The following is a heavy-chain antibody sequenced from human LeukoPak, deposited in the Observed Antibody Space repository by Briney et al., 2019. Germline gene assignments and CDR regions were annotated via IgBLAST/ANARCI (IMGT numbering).Heavy chain of an antibody. D-gene: IGHD6-13*01. V-gene: IGHV1-2*02. CDR2: INPNNGVT. Sequence: ASVKVSCKASGYTLIGYFLHWVRQAPGQGLEWMGWINPNNGVTNYAQRFHGRVSMTRDTSISTAYMELSRLTSDDTAVYYCAREYSSSWSDYWGQGTLVTVSS. CDR1: GYTLIGYF. J-gene: IGHJ4*02. CDR3: AREYSSSWSDY.